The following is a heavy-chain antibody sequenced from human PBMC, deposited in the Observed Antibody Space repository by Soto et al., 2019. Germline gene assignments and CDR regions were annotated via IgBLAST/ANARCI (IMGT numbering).Heavy chain of an antibody. D-gene: IGHD1-26*01. CDR2: ISSGGPNI. Sequence: SXLLTCVASGFAFSTYEMKWVCQARGKGPEWLSYISSGGPNIHYADSVEGRFTISRVNAENSLYLQMRSLRAEDTARYYCVTDPVGATIPLMYGMDVWGQGTTVTVSS. J-gene: IGHJ6*02. CDR3: VTDPVGATIPLMYGMDV. V-gene: IGHV3-48*03. CDR1: GFAFSTYE.